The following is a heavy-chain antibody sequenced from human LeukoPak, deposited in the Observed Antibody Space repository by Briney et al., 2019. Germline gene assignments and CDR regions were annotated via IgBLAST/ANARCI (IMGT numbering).Heavy chain of an antibody. Sequence: ASVKVSCKASGYTFTGYYMHWVRQAPGQGLEWMGWINPNSGGTNYVQKFQGRVTMTRDTSISTAYMELSRLRFDDTAVYYCARGQDYGGTLDYSGQGTLVTVSS. J-gene: IGHJ4*02. CDR2: INPNSGGT. CDR3: ARGQDYGGTLDY. D-gene: IGHD4-23*01. CDR1: GYTFTGYY. V-gene: IGHV1-2*02.